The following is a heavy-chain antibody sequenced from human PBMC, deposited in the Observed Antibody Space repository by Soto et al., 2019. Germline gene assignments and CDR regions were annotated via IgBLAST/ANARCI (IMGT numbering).Heavy chain of an antibody. CDR2: ISGSGGST. D-gene: IGHD1-7*01. CDR3: AKEGGRTGTIGPLWY. V-gene: IGHV3-23*01. Sequence: EVQLLESGGGLVQPGGSLRLSCAASGFTFSSYAMSWVRQAPGKGLEWVSAISGSGGSTYYADSVKGRFTISRDNSKNTLYMKRNSLRAEDTAVYYCAKEGGRTGTIGPLWYWGQGTLVTVSS. CDR1: GFTFSSYA. J-gene: IGHJ4*02.